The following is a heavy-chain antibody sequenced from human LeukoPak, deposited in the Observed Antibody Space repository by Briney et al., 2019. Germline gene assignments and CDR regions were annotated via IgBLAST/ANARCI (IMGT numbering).Heavy chain of an antibody. CDR1: GGTFSSYA. D-gene: IGHD3-22*01. CDR3: ARAKLPYYYDSSGYYRNFDY. J-gene: IGHJ4*02. Sequence: SVKVSCKASGGTFSSYAISWVRQAPGQGLEWVGGIIPIFGTANYAQKFQGRVTITADESTSTAYMELSSLRSEDTAVYYCARAKLPYYYDSSGYYRNFDYWGQGTLVTVSS. V-gene: IGHV1-69*01. CDR2: IIPIFGTA.